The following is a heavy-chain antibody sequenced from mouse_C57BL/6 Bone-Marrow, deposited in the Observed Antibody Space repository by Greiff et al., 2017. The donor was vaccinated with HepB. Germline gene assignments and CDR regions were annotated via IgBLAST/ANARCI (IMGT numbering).Heavy chain of an antibody. CDR1: GFTFSDYY. V-gene: IGHV5-12*01. Sequence: EVHLVESGGGLVQPGGSLKLSCAASGFTFSDYYMYWVRQTPEKRLEWVAYISNGGGSTYYPDTVKGRFTISRDNAKNTLYLQMSRLKSEDTAMYYCARAETGTLYAMDYWGQGTSVTVSS. J-gene: IGHJ4*01. CDR3: ARAETGTLYAMDY. D-gene: IGHD4-1*01. CDR2: ISNGGGST.